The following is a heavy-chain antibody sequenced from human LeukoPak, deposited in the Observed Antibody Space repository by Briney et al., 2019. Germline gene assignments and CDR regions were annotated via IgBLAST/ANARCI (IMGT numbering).Heavy chain of an antibody. J-gene: IGHJ5*02. CDR3: ARASDPWLQLT. V-gene: IGHV3-7*05. CDR1: GFTFSNYW. CDR2: IKQDGSEK. D-gene: IGHD5-24*01. Sequence: GGSLRLSCAASGFTFSNYWMIWVRQAPGKGLERVGNIKQDGSEKRYADSVRGRFGISRDNAQTSLYLQMNSLRAEDTAVYYCARASDPWLQLTWGQGTLVTVSS.